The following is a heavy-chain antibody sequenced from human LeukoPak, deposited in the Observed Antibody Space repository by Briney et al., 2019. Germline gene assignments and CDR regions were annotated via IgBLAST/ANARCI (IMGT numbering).Heavy chain of an antibody. J-gene: IGHJ6*02. CDR3: AKDLEIMFTFGGVDHHGMDV. D-gene: IGHD3-16*01. CDR1: GFTFSNYT. CDR2: ISGYGDSR. Sequence: GGSLTLSCAASGFTFSNYTMTWVRQAPGKGLEWVSAISGYGDSRDHADPVKGRFTISRDNSKNTLYLQMNSLRAEDTAVYYCAKDLEIMFTFGGVDHHGMDVWGQGTTVTVSS. V-gene: IGHV3-23*01.